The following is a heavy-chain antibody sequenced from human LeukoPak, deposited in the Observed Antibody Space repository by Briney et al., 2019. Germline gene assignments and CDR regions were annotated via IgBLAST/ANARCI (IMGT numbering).Heavy chain of an antibody. CDR3: ARDLIEFGVVNQPIHNDAFDI. CDR1: GGSIKSYC. D-gene: IGHD3-3*01. Sequence: PSETLSLTCNVSGGSIKSYCWSWIRKPPGKGLEWIGYIYASGDTNSNPSLRSRVTISVDTSKNQFSLRLNSVTAADTAVYYCARDLIEFGVVNQPIHNDAFDIWGQGTMVTVSS. V-gene: IGHV4-4*08. J-gene: IGHJ3*02. CDR2: IYASGDT.